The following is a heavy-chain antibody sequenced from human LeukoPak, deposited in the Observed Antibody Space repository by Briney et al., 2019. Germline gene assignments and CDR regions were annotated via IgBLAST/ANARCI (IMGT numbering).Heavy chain of an antibody. D-gene: IGHD6-19*01. J-gene: IGHJ6*02. V-gene: IGHV3-23*01. Sequence: GGSLRLSCAASGFTFSSYAMTWVRQAPGKGRDWDASIDAGGGDTYHSDSVKGRFTISRDNSMNTLYLQMNSLRADDTAVYYCGRPTKYWLVRGDGVDVWGQGTTVTVSS. CDR1: GFTFSSYA. CDR2: IDAGGGDT. CDR3: GRPTKYWLVRGDGVDV.